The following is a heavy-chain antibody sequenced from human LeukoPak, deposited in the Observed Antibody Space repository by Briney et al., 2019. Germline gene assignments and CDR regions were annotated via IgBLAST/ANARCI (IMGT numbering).Heavy chain of an antibody. CDR3: AKDGWSIVGATAGLDY. CDR1: GFTFSSYG. D-gene: IGHD1-26*01. Sequence: PGGSLRLSCAASGFTFSSYGMHWVRQAPGKGLEWVAFIRYDGSNKYYADSVKGRFTISRDNSKNTLYLQMNSLRAEDTAVYYCAKDGWSIVGATAGLDYRGQGTLVTVSS. J-gene: IGHJ4*02. V-gene: IGHV3-30*02. CDR2: IRYDGSNK.